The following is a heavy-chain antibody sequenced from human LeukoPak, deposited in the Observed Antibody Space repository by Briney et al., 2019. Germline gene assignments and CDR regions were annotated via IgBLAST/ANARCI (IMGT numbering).Heavy chain of an antibody. J-gene: IGHJ4*02. Sequence: AAGTVCFTCAAYTFTIYGISLHRQPPGQGQGRMGWIITYNGNTNYAQKLQGRVTMTTDTSTSTAYMELRSLRSDDTAVYYCARDMLAVAANLLDYWGQGTLVTVSS. CDR2: IITYNGNT. CDR3: ARDMLAVAANLLDY. V-gene: IGHV1-18*01. D-gene: IGHD6-19*01. CDR1: AYTFTIYG.